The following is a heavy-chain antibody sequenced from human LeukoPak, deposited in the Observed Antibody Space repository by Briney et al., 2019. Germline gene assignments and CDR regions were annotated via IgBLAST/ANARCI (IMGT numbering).Heavy chain of an antibody. Sequence: ASVKVSCKASGYTFTRYDINWVRPAPGQGLEWMGWMNPNNGNTGYAQKFQGRVTMTRSTSIDTAYMELNTLTSDDTAAYYCARGFYYYGLDVWGQGTTVTVSS. J-gene: IGHJ6*02. CDR2: MNPNNGNT. V-gene: IGHV1-8*01. CDR1: GYTFTRYD. CDR3: ARGFYYYGLDV.